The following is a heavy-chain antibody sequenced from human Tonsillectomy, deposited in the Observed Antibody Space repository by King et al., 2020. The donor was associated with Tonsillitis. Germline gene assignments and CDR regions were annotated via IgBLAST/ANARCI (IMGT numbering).Heavy chain of an antibody. J-gene: IGHJ4*02. CDR1: GYTFTGYY. Sequence: AQLVQSGAEVKKPGASVKVSCKASGYTFTGYYIHWVRQAPGQGLEWMGVSNPNSGGTNYAQKLQGRVTVTRDTSITTTYLGLSSLRFDDTAVYYCARGGFYYDSSGPPPYWGQGTLVTVSS. CDR3: ARGGFYYDSSGPPPY. D-gene: IGHD3-22*01. CDR2: SNPNSGGT. V-gene: IGHV1-2*02.